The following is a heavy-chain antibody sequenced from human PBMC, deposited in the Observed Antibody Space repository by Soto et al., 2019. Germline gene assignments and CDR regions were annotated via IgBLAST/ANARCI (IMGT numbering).Heavy chain of an antibody. Sequence: ASVKLSCKASGYRFTSYGISWVRQAPGQGLEWMGWISAYNGNTNYAQKLQGRVTMTTDTSTSTAYMELRSLRSDDTAVYYCARNPGTSAYYYYYYMDVWGKGTTVTVSS. CDR2: ISAYNGNT. CDR3: ARNPGTSAYYYYYYMDV. V-gene: IGHV1-18*01. CDR1: GYRFTSYG. D-gene: IGHD1-1*01. J-gene: IGHJ6*03.